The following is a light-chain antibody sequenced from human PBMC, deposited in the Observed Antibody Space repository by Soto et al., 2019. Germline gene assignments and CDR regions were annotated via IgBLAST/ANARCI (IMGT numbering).Light chain of an antibody. CDR1: SSDVGGYDY. CDR2: EVN. Sequence: QSALTQPPSASGSPGQSVTISCTGTSSDVGGYDYVSWYQQHPGKAPKLMIYEVNKRPSVVPDRFSGSKSGNTASLTVSGLQAEDEADYYWSSNAGSSSYVFGTGTKLTVL. V-gene: IGLV2-8*01. J-gene: IGLJ1*01. CDR3: SSNAGSSSYV.